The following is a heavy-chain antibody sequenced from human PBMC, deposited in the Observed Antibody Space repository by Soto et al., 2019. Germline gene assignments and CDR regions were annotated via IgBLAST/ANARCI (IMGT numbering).Heavy chain of an antibody. V-gene: IGHV2-5*02. Sequence: QITLKESGPTLVKPTQTLTLTCTFSGFSLSTSGVDVGWIRQPPGKALEWLALIYWDDDKRYSPSLKSRLTITKDTTKIQVVLTMTNMEPLDRATYYCAHRRPYSNSPEYFFDYWGQGTLVTVSS. CDR1: GFSLSTSGVD. CDR2: IYWDDDK. CDR3: AHRRPYSNSPEYFFDY. J-gene: IGHJ4*02. D-gene: IGHD6-6*01.